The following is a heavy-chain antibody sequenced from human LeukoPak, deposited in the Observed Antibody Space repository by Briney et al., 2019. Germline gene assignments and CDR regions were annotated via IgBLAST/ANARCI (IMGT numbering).Heavy chain of an antibody. V-gene: IGHV3-23*01. CDR2: ITDAVGST. J-gene: IGHJ4*02. D-gene: IGHD5-12*01. CDR1: GFTFSSSS. CDR3: AKEIFSGLLYIDY. Sequence: GGSLRLSCAASGFTFSSSSISWVRQAPGKGLEWVSAITDAVGSTHYADSVKGRFTISSDNFKNTVYLQMNSLRPEDMAVYYCAKEIFSGLLYIDYWGQGTLVTVSS.